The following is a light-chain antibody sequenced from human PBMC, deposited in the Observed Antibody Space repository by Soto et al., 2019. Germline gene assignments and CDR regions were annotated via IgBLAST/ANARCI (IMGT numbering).Light chain of an antibody. Sequence: DIVMTQSPLSLPVTPGEPASISCRSSQSLLHSNGYNYLDWYLQKPGQSPQLLIYLGSNRASGVPARFSGSGSGTDFTLKISRVEAEDVGVYYCMQSLQTPTTFGQGTKVEIK. CDR2: LGS. J-gene: IGKJ1*01. CDR1: QSLLHSNGYNY. CDR3: MQSLQTPTT. V-gene: IGKV2-28*01.